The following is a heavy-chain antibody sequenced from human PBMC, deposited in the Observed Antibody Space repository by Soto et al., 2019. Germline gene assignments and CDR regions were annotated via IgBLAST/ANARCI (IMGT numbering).Heavy chain of an antibody. CDR3: ARQSGAPASSPYYFDY. CDR1: DDSSMRDSYY. V-gene: IGHV4-39*01. CDR2: VYYRGST. Sequence: SETLSLTCTVSDDSSMRDSYYWGWIRQPPGGGLEWIGSVYYRGSTYHTPSLKSRVVISADTSKNQFSLILSSVTAADTAVYFCARQSGAPASSPYYFDYWGRGALVTVSS. J-gene: IGHJ4*02. D-gene: IGHD3-10*01.